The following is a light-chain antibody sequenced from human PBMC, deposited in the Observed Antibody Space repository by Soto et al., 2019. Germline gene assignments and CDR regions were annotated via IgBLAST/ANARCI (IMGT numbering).Light chain of an antibody. V-gene: IGKV3-15*01. Sequence: EIVVTQSPATLSVSPGERVTLSCRASQSVSSSLAWYQQRPGQAPRLLIYDTSTRAAGIAARFSGSGSGTEFPLTFSSLQSEDSAVYYCQQYVHWPPGAFGQGTTVEIK. CDR1: QSVSSS. CDR3: QQYVHWPPGA. CDR2: DTS. J-gene: IGKJ1*01.